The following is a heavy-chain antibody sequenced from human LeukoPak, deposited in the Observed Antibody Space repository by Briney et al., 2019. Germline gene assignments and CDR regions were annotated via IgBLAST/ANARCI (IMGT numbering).Heavy chain of an antibody. J-gene: IGHJ4*02. V-gene: IGHV4-34*01. CDR1: GGSFSGYY. Sequence: PSETLSLTCAVYGGSFSGYYWSWIRQPPGKGLEWIGEINHSGSTNHNPSLRSRVTISVDTSKNQFSLKLSSVTAADTAVYYCAMGYYYGSGSYFGWGQGTLVTVSS. CDR2: INHSGST. D-gene: IGHD3-10*01. CDR3: AMGYYYGSGSYFG.